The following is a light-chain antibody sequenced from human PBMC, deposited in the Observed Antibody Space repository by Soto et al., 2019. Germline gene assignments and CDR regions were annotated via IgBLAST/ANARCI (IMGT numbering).Light chain of an antibody. CDR3: MQGTHWPPYT. V-gene: IGKV2-30*01. Sequence: DVVLTQSPLSLPVTLGQPASISCRSSQSLVYSDGNTYLSWFLQRPGQSPRRLIYNVSIRDSRVSDRFSGSGSGTDFTLTITRVGADDVGVYYCMQGTHWPPYTFGQGTQLEIK. CDR2: NVS. J-gene: IGKJ2*01. CDR1: QSLVYSDGNTY.